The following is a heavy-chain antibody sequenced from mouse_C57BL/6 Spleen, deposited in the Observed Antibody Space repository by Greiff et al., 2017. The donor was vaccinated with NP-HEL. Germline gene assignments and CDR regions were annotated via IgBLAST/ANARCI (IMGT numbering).Heavy chain of an antibody. J-gene: IGHJ2*01. CDR3: TREGGYGNYYFDY. Sequence: QVQLQQSGAELVRPGASVTLSCKASGYTFTDYEMHWVKQTPVHGLEWIGAIDPETGGTAYNQKFKGKAILTADKSSSTAYMELRSLTSEDSAVYYCTREGGYGNYYFDYWGQGTTLTVSS. CDR1: GYTFTDYE. V-gene: IGHV1-15*01. CDR2: IDPETGGT. D-gene: IGHD2-1*01.